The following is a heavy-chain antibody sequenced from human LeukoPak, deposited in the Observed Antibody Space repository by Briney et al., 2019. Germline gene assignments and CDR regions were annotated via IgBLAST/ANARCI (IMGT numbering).Heavy chain of an antibody. CDR3: VKERCGGFFDY. D-gene: IGHD1-26*01. J-gene: IGHJ4*02. V-gene: IGHV3-64D*09. CDR1: GCTFNSYA. CDR2: ISSSGGST. Sequence: GGTLTLSCSASGCTFNSYAMHWVRQAPGKGLEYVSAISSSGGSTYYADLVKGRFTISRDNSKNTLYLQMSSLRPEDTAVYFCVKERCGGFFDYWGQGTLVTVSS.